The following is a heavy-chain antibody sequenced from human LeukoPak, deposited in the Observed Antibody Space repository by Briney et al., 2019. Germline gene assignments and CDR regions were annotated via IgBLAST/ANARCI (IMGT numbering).Heavy chain of an antibody. J-gene: IGHJ4*02. V-gene: IGHV3-74*01. D-gene: IGHD6-19*01. Sequence: GGSLRLSCAASGFSFSVFWMHWVRQAPGKGPVWVSRIKTDGSITDYADSVKGRFTISRDNAKNSLYLQMNSLRAEDTAVYYCAREQWLVPGNFDYWGQGTLVTVSS. CDR1: GFSFSVFW. CDR3: AREQWLVPGNFDY. CDR2: IKTDGSIT.